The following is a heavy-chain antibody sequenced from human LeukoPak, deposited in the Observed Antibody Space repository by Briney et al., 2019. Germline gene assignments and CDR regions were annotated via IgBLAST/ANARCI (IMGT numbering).Heavy chain of an antibody. D-gene: IGHD5-12*01. J-gene: IGHJ4*02. Sequence: ASVKVSCKASGYTFTIYYMHWVRQPPRQGLEWMGIINPSGGSTSYAQQFQGRVNMTRDTSTSTVYMELSSLRSEDTAVYYCAAGGGYEPLFDYWGQGTLVTVSS. V-gene: IGHV1-46*01. CDR2: INPSGGST. CDR1: GYTFTIYY. CDR3: AAGGGYEPLFDY.